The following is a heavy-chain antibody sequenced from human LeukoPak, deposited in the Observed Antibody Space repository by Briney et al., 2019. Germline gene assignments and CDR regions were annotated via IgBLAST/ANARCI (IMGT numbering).Heavy chain of an antibody. Sequence: GGSLRLSCAASGFTFSSHAMSWVRQAPGKGLEWVSAISGSGGSTYYADSVKGRFTISRDNSKNTLYLQMNSLRAEDTAVYYCARGLHSSGWYSDYWGQGTLVTVSS. CDR1: GFTFSSHA. CDR3: ARGLHSSGWYSDY. J-gene: IGHJ4*02. CDR2: ISGSGGST. D-gene: IGHD6-19*01. V-gene: IGHV3-23*01.